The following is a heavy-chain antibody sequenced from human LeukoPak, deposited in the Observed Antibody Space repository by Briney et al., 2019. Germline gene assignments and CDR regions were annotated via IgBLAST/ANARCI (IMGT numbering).Heavy chain of an antibody. V-gene: IGHV3-30*04. D-gene: IGHD3-10*01. J-gene: IGHJ6*04. CDR3: ARGSLYGSGSYLLYYYGMDV. CDR1: GFTFSSCA. Sequence: GGPLRLSCAASGFTFSSCAMHGVGPAPGKGLEWVGVISYDGSNKYYADSVKGRFTIYRDNSKNTLYLQMNSLRAEDTAVYYCARGSLYGSGSYLLYYYGMDVWGKGTTVTVSS. CDR2: ISYDGSNK.